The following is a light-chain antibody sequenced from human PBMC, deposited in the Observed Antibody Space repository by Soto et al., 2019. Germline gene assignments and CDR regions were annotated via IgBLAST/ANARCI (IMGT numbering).Light chain of an antibody. CDR1: QSINKY. J-gene: IGKJ4*01. CDR2: DAS. Sequence: EIVLTQSPATLSFSPGERATLSCRASQSINKYLAWYQQKPGQAPRLLIYDASNRATGIPARFSGSGSGTDFTLTITSLEPEDFADYYCQQRSNWRGTFGGGTKVEI. CDR3: QQRSNWRGT. V-gene: IGKV3-11*01.